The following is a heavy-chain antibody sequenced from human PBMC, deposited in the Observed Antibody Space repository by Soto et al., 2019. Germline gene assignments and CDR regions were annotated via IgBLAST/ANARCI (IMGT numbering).Heavy chain of an antibody. Sequence: SETLSLTCTVSGGSISSYYWSWIRQPPGKGLEWIGYIYYSGSTNYNPSLKSRVTISLDTSKNQFSLKLSSVTAADTAVDYCARHLGYSYGRYYYYYYMDVWGKGTTVTVSS. CDR1: GGSISSYY. CDR3: ARHLGYSYGRYYYYYYMDV. CDR2: IYYSGST. D-gene: IGHD5-18*01. J-gene: IGHJ6*03. V-gene: IGHV4-59*08.